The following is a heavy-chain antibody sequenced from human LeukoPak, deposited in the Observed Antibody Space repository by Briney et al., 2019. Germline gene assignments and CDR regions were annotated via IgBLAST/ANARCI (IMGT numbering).Heavy chain of an antibody. Sequence: GGSLRLSCVASGFTYSSYWMPWVRQTPGKGLVWVSRINPDGSSTNYADSVEGRFTISRDNAKNTLYLQMNSLRAEDTAVYYCARLVPTLDYWGQGTLVTVSS. CDR1: GFTYSSYW. D-gene: IGHD3-10*01. CDR2: INPDGSST. J-gene: IGHJ4*02. V-gene: IGHV3-74*01. CDR3: ARLVPTLDY.